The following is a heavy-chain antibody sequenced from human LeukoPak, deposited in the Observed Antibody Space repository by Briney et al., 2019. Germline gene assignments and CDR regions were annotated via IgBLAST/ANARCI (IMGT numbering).Heavy chain of an antibody. CDR1: GFTLSGYW. Sequence: GGPLRLSCAASGFTLSGYWMKWVRQAPGKGLEWVASIKQDGSETYYVDSVKGRFTISRDNAKNSLFLQMNSLRAEDTAMYYCAGTNIAGYWGQGTLVTVSS. D-gene: IGHD2/OR15-2a*01. CDR3: AGTNIAGY. V-gene: IGHV3-7*01. CDR2: IKQDGSET. J-gene: IGHJ4*02.